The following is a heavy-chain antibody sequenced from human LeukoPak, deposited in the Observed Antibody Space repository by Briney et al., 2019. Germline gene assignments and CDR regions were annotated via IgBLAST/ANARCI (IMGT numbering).Heavy chain of an antibody. Sequence: GGSLRLSCAVSGFTFSGLWMSWSRQAPGKGLEWVASINSDGSEGYYADVVKGRFTISRDNAKNSLYLQMNSLRAEDTAVYYCARDRVAAAGTNWFDPWGQGTLVTVSS. CDR3: ARDRVAAAGTNWFDP. J-gene: IGHJ5*02. V-gene: IGHV3-7*03. CDR1: GFTFSGLW. D-gene: IGHD6-13*01. CDR2: INSDGSEG.